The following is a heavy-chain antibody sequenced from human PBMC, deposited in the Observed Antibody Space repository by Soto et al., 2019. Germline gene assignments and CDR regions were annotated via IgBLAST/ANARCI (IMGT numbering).Heavy chain of an antibody. CDR2: ISRSSTGI. Sequence: EVQLVESGGGLVQPGGSLRLSCAASGFTFSLYSMSWVRQAPGKGLEWVSYISRSSTGIHYADSVKGRFTISRDVATNSRDLQMISLRGGDTAVYYCARAVTLSLDVWGQGTTVSISS. J-gene: IGHJ6*02. D-gene: IGHD6-19*01. V-gene: IGHV3-48*01. CDR1: GFTFSLYS. CDR3: ARAVTLSLDV.